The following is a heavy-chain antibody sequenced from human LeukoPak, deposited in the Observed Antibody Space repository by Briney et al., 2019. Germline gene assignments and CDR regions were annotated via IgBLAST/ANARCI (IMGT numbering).Heavy chain of an antibody. CDR3: TRGCSGGRCYSGYGMDV. CDR1: GGSINSGGYY. J-gene: IGHJ6*02. D-gene: IGHD2-15*01. V-gene: IGHV4-61*02. CDR2: TYSTGNT. Sequence: SQTLSLTCTVSGGSINSGGYYWSWIRQPAGKGLEWIGRTYSTGNTNYKPSLESRVTISVDTSKNQFSLKLTSVTAADTAIYYCTRGCSGGRCYSGYGMDVWGQGTTVTVSS.